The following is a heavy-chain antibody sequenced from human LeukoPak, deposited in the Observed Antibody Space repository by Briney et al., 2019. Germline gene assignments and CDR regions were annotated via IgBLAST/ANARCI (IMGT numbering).Heavy chain of an antibody. CDR3: ARDPKYGSGSLGTFNI. D-gene: IGHD3-10*01. V-gene: IGHV4-59*01. CDR2: IYYSGTT. J-gene: IGHJ3*02. Sequence: SETLSLTCTVSGDSINSYYWSWIRQPPGKGLEWIGYIYYSGTTNYNPSLKSRVTISVDTSKNQFSLKLSSLTAADTAVYYCARDPKYGSGSLGTFNIWGQGTMVTVSS. CDR1: GDSINSYY.